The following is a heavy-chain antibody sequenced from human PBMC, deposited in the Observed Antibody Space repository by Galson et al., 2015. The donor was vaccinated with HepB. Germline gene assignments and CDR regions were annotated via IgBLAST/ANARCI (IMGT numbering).Heavy chain of an antibody. Sequence: SVKVSCKASGYTFNSHGISWVRQAPGQGLEWMGWISAYNGNTKYAQKVQGRVTVTTDTSTSTAYMDLRSLRSDDTAVYYCARDGKYSYSLGWYGMDVWGQGTTVTVSS. J-gene: IGHJ6*02. D-gene: IGHD5-18*01. CDR3: ARDGKYSYSLGWYGMDV. V-gene: IGHV1-18*04. CDR2: ISAYNGNT. CDR1: GYTFNSHG.